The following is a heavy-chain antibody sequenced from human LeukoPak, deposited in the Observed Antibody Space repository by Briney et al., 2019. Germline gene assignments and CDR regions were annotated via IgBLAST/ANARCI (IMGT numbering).Heavy chain of an antibody. CDR1: GGSVSSGGYY. J-gene: IGHJ5*02. CDR3: AREGCSSTSCPNWFDP. Sequence: PSETLSLTCTVSGGSVSSGGYYWSWIRQHPGKGLEWIGYIYYSGSTYYNPSLKSRVTISVDTSKNQFSLKLSSVTAADTAVYYCAREGCSSTSCPNWFDPWGQGTLVTVSP. V-gene: IGHV4-31*03. D-gene: IGHD2-2*01. CDR2: IYYSGST.